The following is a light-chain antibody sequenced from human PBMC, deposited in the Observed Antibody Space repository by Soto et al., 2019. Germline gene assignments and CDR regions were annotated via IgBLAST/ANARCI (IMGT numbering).Light chain of an antibody. Sequence: QSALPQPASVSGSPGQSITISCTGTSSDVGGYNYVSWYQQHPGKAPKLMIYEVSNRPSGVSDRVSGSKSGNTASLTISGLQAEDEADYYCTSYTSSGTFVFGTGTKLTVL. V-gene: IGLV2-14*01. J-gene: IGLJ1*01. CDR2: EVS. CDR3: TSYTSSGTFV. CDR1: SSDVGGYNY.